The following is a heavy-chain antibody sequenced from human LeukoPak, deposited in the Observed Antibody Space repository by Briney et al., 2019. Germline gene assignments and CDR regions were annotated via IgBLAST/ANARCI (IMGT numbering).Heavy chain of an antibody. J-gene: IGHJ4*02. CDR3: ARGKYQPLLYYDY. CDR2: INHSGST. D-gene: IGHD2-2*01. Sequence: SSETLSLTCAVYGGSFSGYYWSWIRQPPGKGLEWIGEINHSGSTNYNPSLKSRVTISVDTSKNQFSLKLSSVTAADTAVYYCARGKYQPLLYYDYWGQETLVTVSS. CDR1: GGSFSGYY. V-gene: IGHV4-34*01.